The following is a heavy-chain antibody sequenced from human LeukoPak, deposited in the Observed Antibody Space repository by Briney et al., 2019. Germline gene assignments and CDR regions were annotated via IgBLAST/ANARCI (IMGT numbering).Heavy chain of an antibody. V-gene: IGHV4-4*07. CDR3: ARERTYYDILTGYPSYYGMDV. Sequence: PSETLSLTCTVSGGSISSYYWSWIRQPAGKGLEWIGRIYTSGSTNYNPSLKSRVTMSVDTSKSQFSLKLSSVTAADTAVYYCARERTYYDILTGYPSYYGMDVWGQGTTVTVSS. CDR2: IYTSGST. J-gene: IGHJ6*02. D-gene: IGHD3-9*01. CDR1: GGSISSYY.